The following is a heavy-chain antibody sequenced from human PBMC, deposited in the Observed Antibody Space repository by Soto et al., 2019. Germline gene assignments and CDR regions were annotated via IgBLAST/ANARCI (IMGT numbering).Heavy chain of an antibody. CDR2: IYSSGST. CDR1: GGTLSSYS. D-gene: IGHD3-3*01. V-gene: IGHV4-4*07. Sequence: SETLSLTCTATGGTLSSYSWTWIRQSAGGGLEWIGRIYSSGSTNYNPSLKSRVTMSLDTSMSHFSLRLRSVSAADTAVYYCARGQRFSDWFDPWGQGTLVTVSS. CDR3: ARGQRFSDWFDP. J-gene: IGHJ5*02.